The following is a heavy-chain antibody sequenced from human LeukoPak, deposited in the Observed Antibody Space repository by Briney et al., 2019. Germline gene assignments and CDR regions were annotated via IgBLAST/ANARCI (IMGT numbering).Heavy chain of an antibody. J-gene: IGHJ4*02. V-gene: IGHV4-30-2*01. D-gene: IGHD1-26*01. Sequence: SQTLSLTCTVSGGSISSGGYYWSWIRQPPGKGLEWIGYIYHSGSTYYNPSLKSRVTISVDRSKNQFSLKLSSVTAADTAVYYCARDAHSGSWIAYWGQGTLVTVSS. CDR3: ARDAHSGSWIAY. CDR2: IYHSGST. CDR1: GGSISSGGYY.